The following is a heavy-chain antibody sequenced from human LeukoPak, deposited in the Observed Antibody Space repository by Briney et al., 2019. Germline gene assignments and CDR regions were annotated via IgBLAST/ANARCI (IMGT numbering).Heavy chain of an antibody. D-gene: IGHD1-20*01. J-gene: IGHJ5*02. Sequence: PGGSLRLSCSASGFTFNNYAMSWVRQAPRKGLERVSSIRSSGGSTYYADSVKGRFTISRDNSNNTVYLQMNSLRADDTAIYYCARDRPVSTWITGTTRWFDPWGQGTLVTVSS. CDR3: ARDRPVSTWITGTTRWFDP. V-gene: IGHV3-23*01. CDR2: IRSSGGST. CDR1: GFTFNNYA.